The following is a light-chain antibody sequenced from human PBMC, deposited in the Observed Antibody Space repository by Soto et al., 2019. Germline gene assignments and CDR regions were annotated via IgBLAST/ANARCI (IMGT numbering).Light chain of an antibody. CDR3: QSYDSSLSGSV. J-gene: IGLJ3*02. CDR1: SSNIGAGYD. CDR2: GNS. Sequence: QSVLTQPPSVSEAPGQRVTISCTGSSSNIGAGYDVHWYQQLPGTAPKLLIYGNSNRASGVPDRFSGSKSGTSASLAITGLRAEDEADYYCQSYDSSLSGSVFGGGTKLTVL. V-gene: IGLV1-40*01.